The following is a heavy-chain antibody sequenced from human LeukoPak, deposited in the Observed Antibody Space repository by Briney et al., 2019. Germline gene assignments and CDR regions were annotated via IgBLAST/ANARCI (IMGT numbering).Heavy chain of an antibody. D-gene: IGHD5-18*01. CDR2: IYHSGST. CDR1: GGSISSGGYS. Sequence: SSQTLSLTCAVSGGSISSGGYSWSWIRQPPGKGLEWIGYIYHSGSTYYNPSLKSRVTISVDRSKNQFSLKLGSVTAADTAVYYCARDSYGSGMDVWGQGTTVTVSS. J-gene: IGHJ6*02. CDR3: ARDSYGSGMDV. V-gene: IGHV4-30-2*01.